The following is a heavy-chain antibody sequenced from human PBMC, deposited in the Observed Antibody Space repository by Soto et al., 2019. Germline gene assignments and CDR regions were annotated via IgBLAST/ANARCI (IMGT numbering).Heavy chain of an antibody. J-gene: IGHJ6*02. D-gene: IGHD6-13*01. CDR3: TRDRIAAAGYYYYGMDV. CDR1: GFTFGDYA. CDR2: IRSKAYGGTT. V-gene: IGHV3-49*03. Sequence: HPGGSLRLSCTASGFTFGDYAMSWFRQAPGKGLEWVGFIRSKAYGGTTEYAASVKGRFTISRDDSKSIAYLQMNSLKTEDTAVYYCTRDRIAAAGYYYYGMDVWGQGTTVTVSS.